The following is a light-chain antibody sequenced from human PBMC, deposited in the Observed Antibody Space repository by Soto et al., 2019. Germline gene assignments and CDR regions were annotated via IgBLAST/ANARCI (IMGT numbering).Light chain of an antibody. CDR3: QQYNNYWT. V-gene: IGKV1-5*01. CDR2: DAS. J-gene: IGKJ1*01. CDR1: QSISSW. Sequence: DIQMTQSPSTLSASVGDRVTITCRASQSISSWLAWYQQKPGKAPNLLIFDASNLESGVPSRFSGSGSATEFTLTISSLQPDDFATYYCQQYNNYWTFGQGTKVDIK.